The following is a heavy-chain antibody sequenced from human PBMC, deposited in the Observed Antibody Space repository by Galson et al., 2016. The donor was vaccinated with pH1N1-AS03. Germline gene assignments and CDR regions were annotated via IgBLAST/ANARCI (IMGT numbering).Heavy chain of an antibody. CDR3: ARQDSSGYFHVLDV. CDR2: INNEGTST. D-gene: IGHD3-22*01. CDR1: GFTFTTYW. V-gene: IGHV3-74*01. Sequence: SLRLSCAASGFTFTTYWMHWVRQAPGGGLVWVSCINNEGTSTRGTDSVKGRFFISRDNAKNTVYLQMNSLRAEDTAVYYCARQDSSGYFHVLDVWGRGTTVTVSS. J-gene: IGHJ3*01.